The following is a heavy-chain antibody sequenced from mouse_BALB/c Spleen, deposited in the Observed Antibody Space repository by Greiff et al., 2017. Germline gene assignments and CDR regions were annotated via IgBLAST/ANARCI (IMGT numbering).Heavy chain of an antibody. CDR2: INSNGGST. V-gene: IGHV5-6-3*01. CDR1: GFTFSSYG. J-gene: IGHJ4*01. Sequence: EVQGVESGGGLVQPGGSLKLSCAASGFTFSSYGMSWVRQTPDKRLELVATINSNGGSTYYPDSVKGRFTISRDNAKNTLYLQMSSLKSEDTAMYYCARDAGNYIYAMDYWGQGTSVTVSS. CDR3: ARDAGNYIYAMDY. D-gene: IGHD2-1*01.